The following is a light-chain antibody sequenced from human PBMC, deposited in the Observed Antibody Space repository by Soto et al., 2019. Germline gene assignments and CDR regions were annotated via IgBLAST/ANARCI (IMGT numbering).Light chain of an antibody. J-gene: IGKJ5*01. CDR3: QQYDRPPIT. Sequence: VVLTQSPGTLSLSPWERATLSCRATQTPSRSWLAWYQHKPGQAPRLLVSGASRRATGIPDRFSGGGAGTDFTLTISRLQPEDSALYYCQQYDRPPITFGQGTRLEIK. CDR1: QTPSRSW. CDR2: GAS. V-gene: IGKV3-20*01.